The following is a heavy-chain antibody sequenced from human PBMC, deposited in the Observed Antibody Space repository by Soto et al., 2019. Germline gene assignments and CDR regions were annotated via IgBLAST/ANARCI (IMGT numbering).Heavy chain of an antibody. Sequence: PSETLSLTCTVSGGSTSSYYWSWIRQPPGKGLEWIGYIYFRGSTNYNPSLKSRVTISVDTSKNQFSLKLSSVTAADTAVYYCARGYGDYYFDYWGQGTLVTVSS. V-gene: IGHV4-59*08. CDR1: GGSTSSYY. CDR2: IYFRGST. CDR3: ARGYGDYYFDY. J-gene: IGHJ4*02. D-gene: IGHD4-17*01.